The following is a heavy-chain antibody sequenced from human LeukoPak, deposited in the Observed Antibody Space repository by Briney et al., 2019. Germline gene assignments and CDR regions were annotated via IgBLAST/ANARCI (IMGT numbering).Heavy chain of an antibody. CDR2: IYSGGGT. J-gene: IGHJ4*02. CDR3: AATAYSSSWTPYFYY. D-gene: IGHD6-13*01. CDR1: GFTVSGNH. Sequence: GGSLRHSCAASGFTVSGNHMSWVRQAPGKGLEWVSIIYSGGGTYYADSVKGRFTISRDNSKNTLYLQMNSLRAEDTAVYYCAATAYSSSWTPYFYYWGQGTLVTVSS. V-gene: IGHV3-53*01.